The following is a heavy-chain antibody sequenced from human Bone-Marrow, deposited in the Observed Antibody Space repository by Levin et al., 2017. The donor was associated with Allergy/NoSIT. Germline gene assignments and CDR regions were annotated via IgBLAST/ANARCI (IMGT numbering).Heavy chain of an antibody. Sequence: GESLKISCAASGFNFRNYAMYWVRQAPGTGLEWVAYISHDGSKQWHADSVKGRFSISRDNSKNTLYLQMNILTVDDTAMFYCARDLHRCQGTFDLWDQGKRVIVSS. CDR1: GFNFRNYA. D-gene: IGHD4/OR15-4a*01. CDR3: ARDLHRCQGTFDL. J-gene: IGHJ3*01. CDR2: ISHDGSKQ. V-gene: IGHV3-30*04.